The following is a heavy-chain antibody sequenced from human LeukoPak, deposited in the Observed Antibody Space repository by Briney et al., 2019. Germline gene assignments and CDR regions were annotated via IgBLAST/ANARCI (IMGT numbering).Heavy chain of an antibody. Sequence: PGGSLRLSCAACGFTFSSYGMHWVGQAPGKGGEGGAFIRYDGSNKYYADSVKGRFTISRDNAKNRLDVEMNSLRAEDTAVYYCAKDPPHSSLDYWGQGPLVTVSS. CDR3: AKDPPHSSLDY. CDR1: GFTFSSYG. CDR2: IRYDGSNK. D-gene: IGHD6-13*01. J-gene: IGHJ4*02. V-gene: IGHV3-30*02.